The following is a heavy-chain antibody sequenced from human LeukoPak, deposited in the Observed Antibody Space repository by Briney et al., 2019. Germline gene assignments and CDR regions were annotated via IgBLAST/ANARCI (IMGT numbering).Heavy chain of an antibody. CDR1: GGSFSGYY. Sequence: SETLSLTCAVYGGSFSGYYWSWIRQPPGKGLEWIGEINHSGSTNYNPSLKSRVTISVDTSKNQFFLKLSSVTAADTAVYYCATTAFWFDPWGQGTLVTVSS. V-gene: IGHV4-34*01. CDR2: INHSGST. J-gene: IGHJ5*02. D-gene: IGHD3-16*01. CDR3: ATTAFWFDP.